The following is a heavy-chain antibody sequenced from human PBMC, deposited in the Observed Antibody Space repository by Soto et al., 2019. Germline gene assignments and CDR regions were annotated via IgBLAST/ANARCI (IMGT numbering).Heavy chain of an antibody. J-gene: IGHJ2*01. D-gene: IGHD3-10*01. CDR1: GASITSGDYY. CDR3: VRTVGSSWFFDL. Sequence: QLQLRQSGPGLVKPPETLSLTCSVSGASITSGDYYWGWIRQPPGKGLEWVGSIFSDGSPYYNPSLQRRVTFSIDTSRNEFSLTLNSAPAADTAVYYCVRTVGSSWFFDLWGRGTLITVSS. V-gene: IGHV4-39*01. CDR2: IFSDGSP.